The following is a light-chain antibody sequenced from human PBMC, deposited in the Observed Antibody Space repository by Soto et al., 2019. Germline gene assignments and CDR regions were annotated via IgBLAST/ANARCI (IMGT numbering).Light chain of an antibody. CDR1: QSVSSK. Sequence: EIVMAQSPATLSVSPGERATLSCRASQSVSSKLAWYQQKPGQAPRLLIYDASSRATGIPARFSGSGSGTEFTLTISSLQSEDFAVYYCQQYDNWAETFGQGTKVEIK. CDR3: QQYDNWAET. J-gene: IGKJ1*01. CDR2: DAS. V-gene: IGKV3-15*01.